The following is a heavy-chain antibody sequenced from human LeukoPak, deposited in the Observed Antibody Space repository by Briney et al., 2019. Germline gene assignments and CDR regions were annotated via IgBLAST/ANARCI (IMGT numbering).Heavy chain of an antibody. Sequence: GGSLRLSCAASGFIFSNYDMNWVRQAPGKGLEWVSYISSTGSTIYYTDSVKGRFTISRDNAKNSLYLQMNSLRAEDTAVYYCARNDFWSGNYSDYWGQGTQVTVSS. V-gene: IGHV3-48*04. CDR3: ARNDFWSGNYSDY. J-gene: IGHJ4*02. CDR1: GFIFSNYD. D-gene: IGHD3-3*01. CDR2: ISSTGSTI.